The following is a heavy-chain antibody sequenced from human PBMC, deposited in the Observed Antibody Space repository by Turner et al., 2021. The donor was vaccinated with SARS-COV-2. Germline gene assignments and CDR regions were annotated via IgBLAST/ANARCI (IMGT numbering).Heavy chain of an antibody. Sequence: QVRLQDSGPGLAKPSETLSLTCTVSGGSISSYYWSWIRQPPGKGLEWIGYIYYSWGTNDKPSLKSRVTIPVDTSKNQFSLKLSSVTAADTAVDYCARGFDYWGQGTLVTVSS. CDR2: IYYSWGT. V-gene: IGHV4-59*08. J-gene: IGHJ4*02. CDR1: GGSISSYY. CDR3: ARGFDY.